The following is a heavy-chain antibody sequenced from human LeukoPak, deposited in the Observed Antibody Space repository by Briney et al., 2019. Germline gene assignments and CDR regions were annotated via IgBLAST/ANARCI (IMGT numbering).Heavy chain of an antibody. Sequence: KASETLSLTCTVSGGSISSYYWSWIRQPPGKGLEWIGYIYYSGSTNYNPSLKSRVTISVDTSKNQFSLKLSSVTAADTAVYYCARAGLVPEDAFDIWGQGTMVTVSS. CDR3: ARAGLVPEDAFDI. D-gene: IGHD1-14*01. CDR1: GGSISSYY. V-gene: IGHV4-59*01. CDR2: IYYSGST. J-gene: IGHJ3*02.